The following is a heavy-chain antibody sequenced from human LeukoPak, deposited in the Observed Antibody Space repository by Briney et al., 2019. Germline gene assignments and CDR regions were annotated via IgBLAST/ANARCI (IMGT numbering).Heavy chain of an antibody. D-gene: IGHD3-10*01. V-gene: IGHV3-23*01. CDR3: AKGAGLLWFGELFDY. Sequence: PGGSLRLPCAASGFTFSSYAMSWVRQAPGKGLEWVSAISGSGGSTYYADSVKGRFTISRDNSKNTLYLQMNSLRAEDTAVHYCAKGAGLLWFGELFDYWGQGTLVTVSS. CDR1: GFTFSSYA. CDR2: ISGSGGST. J-gene: IGHJ4*02.